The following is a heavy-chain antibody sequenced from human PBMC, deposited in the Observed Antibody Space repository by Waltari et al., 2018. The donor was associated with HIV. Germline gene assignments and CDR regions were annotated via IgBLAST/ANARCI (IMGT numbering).Heavy chain of an antibody. Sequence: EVQLLESGGGLVQPGGSLRLSCSASGFSVSRYAMAWVRPAAGKGLEWVSVISGSGGSTYYADSVKGRFTISRDNSKNTLFVQLNSLRAEDTAVYYCAKNIFAAYYYSVDVWGQGTTVTVSS. CDR2: ISGSGGST. CDR1: GFSVSRYA. CDR3: AKNIFAAYYYSVDV. D-gene: IGHD3-9*01. J-gene: IGHJ6*02. V-gene: IGHV3-23*01.